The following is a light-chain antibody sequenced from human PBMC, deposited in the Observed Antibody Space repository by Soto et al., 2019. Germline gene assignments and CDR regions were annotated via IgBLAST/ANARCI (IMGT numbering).Light chain of an antibody. Sequence: QPVLTQSPSASASLGASVKLTCTLSSGHNTYSIAWHQQQPEKGPRFLMKLKSDGSHNRGDGIPDRFSGSSSGAERYLTISSLQSEDEADYYCQTWATGIQVFGGGTKLTAL. V-gene: IGLV4-69*01. CDR2: LKSDGSH. CDR3: QTWATGIQV. CDR1: SGHNTYS. J-gene: IGLJ2*01.